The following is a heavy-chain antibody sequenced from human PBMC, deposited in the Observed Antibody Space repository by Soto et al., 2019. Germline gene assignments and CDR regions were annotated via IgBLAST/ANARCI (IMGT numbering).Heavy chain of an antibody. D-gene: IGHD1-26*01. V-gene: IGHV3-49*04. CDR3: TRDSGSYHGYAFDI. J-gene: IGHJ3*02. CDR2: IRSKAYGGTT. CDR1: GFTFGDYA. Sequence: GGSLRLSCTASGFTFGDYAMSWVRQAPGKGLEWVGFIRSKAYGGTTEYAASVKGRFTISRDDSKSIAYLQMNSLKTEDTAVYYCTRDSGSYHGYAFDIWGQGTMVTVSS.